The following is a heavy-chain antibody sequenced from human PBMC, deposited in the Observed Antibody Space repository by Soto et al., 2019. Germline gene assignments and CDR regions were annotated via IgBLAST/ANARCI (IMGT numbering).Heavy chain of an antibody. CDR3: ARDWSSSWSGDY. D-gene: IGHD6-13*01. V-gene: IGHV3-21*01. Sequence: GGSLRLSCAASGFTFSSYSMNWVRQAPGKGLEWVSSISSSSSYIYYADSVKGRFTISRDNAKNSLYLQMNSLRAEDTAVYYCARDWSSSWSGDYWGQGTLVTVSS. CDR1: GFTFSSYS. CDR2: ISSSSSYI. J-gene: IGHJ4*02.